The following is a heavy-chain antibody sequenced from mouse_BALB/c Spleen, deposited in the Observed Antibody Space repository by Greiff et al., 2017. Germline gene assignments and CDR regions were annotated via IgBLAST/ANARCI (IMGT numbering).Heavy chain of an antibody. CDR1: GFNIKDTY. D-gene: IGHD1-1*01. J-gene: IGHJ3*01. CDR2: IDPANGNT. Sequence: VQLQQSGAELVKPGASVKLSCTASGFNIKDTYMHWVKQRPEQGLEWIGRIDPANGNTKYDPKFQGKATITADTSSNTAYLQLSSLTSEDTAVYYCARSGYYGSLFAYWGQGTLVTVSA. CDR3: ARSGYYGSLFAY. V-gene: IGHV14-3*02.